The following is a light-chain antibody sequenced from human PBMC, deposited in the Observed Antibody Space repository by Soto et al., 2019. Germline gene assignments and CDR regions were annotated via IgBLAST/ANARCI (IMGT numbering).Light chain of an antibody. CDR2: GAS. CDR3: QQYTNWPPTYT. Sequence: EMVLTQSPGTLSLSPGERATLSCRASQSVSSYLSWYQQKPGQAPRLLVYGASTRATDIPDRFSGSGSRTEFTLTISRVQSEDFGVYYCQQYTNWPPTYTFGQGTKVDIK. J-gene: IGKJ2*01. CDR1: QSVSSY. V-gene: IGKV3D-15*01.